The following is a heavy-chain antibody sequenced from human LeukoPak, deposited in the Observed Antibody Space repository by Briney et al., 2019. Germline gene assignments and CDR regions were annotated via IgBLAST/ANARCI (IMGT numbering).Heavy chain of an antibody. V-gene: IGHV1-18*04. J-gene: IGHJ5*02. CDR2: ISAYNGNT. D-gene: IGHD6-19*01. CDR3: ARERVAGPNWFDP. Sequence: ASVKVSCKAFGYTFTSNYMHWVRQAPGQGLEWMGWISAYNGNTNYAQKLQGRVTMTTDTSTSTAYMELRSLRSDDTAVYYCARERVAGPNWFDPWGQGTLVTVSS. CDR1: GYTFTSNY.